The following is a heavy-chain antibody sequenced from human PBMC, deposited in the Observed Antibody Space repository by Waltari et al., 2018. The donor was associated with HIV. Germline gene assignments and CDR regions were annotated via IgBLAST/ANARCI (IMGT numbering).Heavy chain of an antibody. CDR2: IYYSGST. V-gene: IGHV4-61*01. Sequence: QVQLQESGPGLVKPSETLSLTCTVSGGSVSSGSYYWSWIRQPPGKGLEWIGYIYYSGSTNYNPSLKSRVTISVDTSKNQFSLKLSSVTAADTAVYYCARVGADTAMVGNFQHWGQGTLVTVSS. J-gene: IGHJ1*01. CDR1: GGSVSSGSYY. D-gene: IGHD5-18*01. CDR3: ARVGADTAMVGNFQH.